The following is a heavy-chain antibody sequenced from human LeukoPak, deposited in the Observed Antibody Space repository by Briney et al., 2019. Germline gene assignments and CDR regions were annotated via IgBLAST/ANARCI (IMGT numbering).Heavy chain of an antibody. D-gene: IGHD6-19*01. CDR1: GFTFSDYY. CDR2: ISSSSSYT. J-gene: IGHJ3*02. V-gene: IGHV3-11*05. CDR3: ARDSGAGTDDAFDI. Sequence: GGSLRLSCAASGFTFSDYYMSWIRQAPGKGLEWVSYISSSSSYTNYADSVKGRFTISRDNAKNSLYLQMNSLRAEDTAVYYCARDSGAGTDDAFDIWGQGTTVTVSS.